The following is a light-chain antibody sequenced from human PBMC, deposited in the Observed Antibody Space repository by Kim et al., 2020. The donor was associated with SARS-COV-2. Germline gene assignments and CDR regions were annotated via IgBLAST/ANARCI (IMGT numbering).Light chain of an antibody. CDR1: QSISSN. V-gene: IGKV3-15*01. Sequence: SVATVEDATLSSRARQSISSNLAWYQQKPGQAPRHLIYGAFTRATGIPARFSGGGSGSEFTLTISSLQSEDFAVYYCQQYNDWRTFGQGTKVDIK. J-gene: IGKJ1*01. CDR3: QQYNDWRT. CDR2: GAF.